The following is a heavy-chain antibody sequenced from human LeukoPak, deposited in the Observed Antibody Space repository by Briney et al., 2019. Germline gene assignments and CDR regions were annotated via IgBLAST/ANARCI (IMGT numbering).Heavy chain of an antibody. CDR3: ARAGAAAGSYYFDY. CDR2: INPSGGST. Sequence: ASVKVSCKASGGTFSSYAISWVRQAPGQGLEWMGIINPSGGSTSYAQKFQGRVTMTRDTSTSTVYMELSSLRSEDTAVYYCARAGAAAGSYYFDYWGQGTLVTVSS. V-gene: IGHV1-46*01. J-gene: IGHJ4*02. D-gene: IGHD6-13*01. CDR1: GGTFSSYA.